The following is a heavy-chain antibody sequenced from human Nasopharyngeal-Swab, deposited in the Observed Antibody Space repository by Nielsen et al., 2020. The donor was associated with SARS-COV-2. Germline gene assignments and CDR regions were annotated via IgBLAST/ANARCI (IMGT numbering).Heavy chain of an antibody. J-gene: IGHJ4*02. D-gene: IGHD3-9*01. CDR3: ARPGRYFDRFYFDY. CDR2: IYPGDSDT. Sequence: ARKMPGKGLEWMGIIYPGDSDTRYSPPFQGQVTISADKSISTAYLQWNSLKASDTAMYYCARPGRYFDRFYFDYWGQGTLVTVSS. V-gene: IGHV5-51*01.